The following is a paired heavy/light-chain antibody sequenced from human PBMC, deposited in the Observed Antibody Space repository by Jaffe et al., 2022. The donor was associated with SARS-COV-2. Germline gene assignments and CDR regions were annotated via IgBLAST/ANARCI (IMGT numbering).Heavy chain of an antibody. J-gene: IGHJ4*02. V-gene: IGHV3-21*01. CDR1: GFTFSSYS. CDR2: ISSSSSYI. Sequence: EVQLVESGGGLVKPGGSLRLSCAASGFTFSSYSMNWVRQAPGKGLEWVSSISSSSSYIYYADSVKGRFTISRDNAKNSLYLQMNSLRAEDTAVYYCARDCLSLGDSSGYYSASGCWGQGTLVTVSS. CDR3: ARDCLSLGDSSGYYSASGC. D-gene: IGHD3-22*01.
Light chain of an antibody. J-gene: IGLJ3*02. Sequence: QLVLTQSPSASASLGASVKLTCTLSSGHSSYAIAWHQQQPEKGPRYLMKLNSDGSHSKGDGIPDRFSGSSSGAERYLTISSLQSEDEADYYCQTWGTGTNWVFGGGTKLTVL. CDR3: QTWGTGTNWV. CDR2: LNSDGSH. CDR1: SGHSSYA. V-gene: IGLV4-69*01.